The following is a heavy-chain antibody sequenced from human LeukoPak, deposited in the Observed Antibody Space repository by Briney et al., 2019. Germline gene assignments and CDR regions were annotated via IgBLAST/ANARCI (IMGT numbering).Heavy chain of an antibody. CDR2: INPNSGGT. CDR1: GYTFSDYY. CDR3: ASISYSYYSYYNMDV. D-gene: IGHD2-15*01. Sequence: GASVKVSCKATGYTFSDYYMHWVRQAPGQGLEWMGWINPNSGGTNYAQKFQGRVTMTGDTSISTAYMELSRLISDDTAVYYCASISYSYYSYYNMDVWGQGTTVTVSS. V-gene: IGHV1-2*02. J-gene: IGHJ6*02.